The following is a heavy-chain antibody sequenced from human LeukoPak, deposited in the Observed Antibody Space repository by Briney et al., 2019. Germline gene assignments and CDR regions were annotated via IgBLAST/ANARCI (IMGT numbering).Heavy chain of an antibody. CDR1: EFTFSSYN. CDR3: AREMFWSGYFSNLHFDY. J-gene: IGHJ4*02. V-gene: IGHV3-21*01. Sequence: GGSLRLSCAASEFTFSSYNMNWVRQAPGKGLEWVSSISSSSAYIYYADSVKGRFTISRDNAKNSLYLQMNSLRAEDTAGYYCAREMFWSGYFSNLHFDYWGQGALVTVSS. D-gene: IGHD3-3*01. CDR2: ISSSSAYI.